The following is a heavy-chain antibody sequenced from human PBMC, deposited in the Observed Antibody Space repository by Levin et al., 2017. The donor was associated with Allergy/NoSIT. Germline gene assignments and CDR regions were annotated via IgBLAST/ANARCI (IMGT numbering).Heavy chain of an antibody. CDR2: IIPIFGTA. CDR3: ARRAPPDKRITMVRGAYPWGFDY. J-gene: IGHJ4*02. D-gene: IGHD3-10*01. V-gene: IGHV1-69*13. Sequence: RASVKVSCKASGGTFSSYAISWVRQAPGQGLEWMGGIIPIFGTANYAQKFQGRVTITADESTSTAYMELSSLRSEDTAVYYCARRAPPDKRITMVRGAYPWGFDYWGQGTLVTVSS. CDR1: GGTFSSYA.